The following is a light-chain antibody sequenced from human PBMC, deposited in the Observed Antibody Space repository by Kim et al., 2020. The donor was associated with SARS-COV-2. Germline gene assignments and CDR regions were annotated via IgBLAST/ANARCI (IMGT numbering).Light chain of an antibody. V-gene: IGKV1-5*01. J-gene: IGKJ1*01. Sequence: ASVGDRVPITCRASESINSWLAWYQQKPGKGPKLLIYEATSLERGVPSRFSGSGSGTEFTLTISSLQPDDFATYYCQQYDSHSHTFGQGTKVDIK. CDR1: ESINSW. CDR2: EAT. CDR3: QQYDSHSHT.